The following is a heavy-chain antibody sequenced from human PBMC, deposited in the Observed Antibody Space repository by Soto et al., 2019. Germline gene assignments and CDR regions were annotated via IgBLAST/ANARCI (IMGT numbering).Heavy chain of an antibody. V-gene: IGHV4-59*12. J-gene: IGHJ5*02. CDR1: GGSISSYY. CDR2: IYHSGST. D-gene: IGHD1-1*01. CDR3: ARDWTRFDP. Sequence: SETLSLTCTVSGGSISSYYWRWIRQPPGKGLEWIGYIYHSGSTYYNPSLKSRVTISVDRSKNQFSLKLSSVTAADTAVYCCARDWTRFDPWGQGTLVTVSS.